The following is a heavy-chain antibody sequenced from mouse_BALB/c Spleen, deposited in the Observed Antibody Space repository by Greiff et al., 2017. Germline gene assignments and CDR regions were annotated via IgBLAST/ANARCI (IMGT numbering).Heavy chain of an antibody. J-gene: IGHJ4*01. CDR2: IDPSDSYT. D-gene: IGHD2-4*01. CDR1: GYTFTSYW. V-gene: IGHV1-69*02. Sequence: QVQLQQPGAELVKPGASVKLSCKASGYTFTSYWMHWVKQRPGQGLEWIGEIDPSDSYTNYNQKFKGKATLTVDKSSSTAYMQLSSLTSEDSAVYYCARRLYDYDGDFDYWGQGTSVTVSS. CDR3: ARRLYDYDGDFDY.